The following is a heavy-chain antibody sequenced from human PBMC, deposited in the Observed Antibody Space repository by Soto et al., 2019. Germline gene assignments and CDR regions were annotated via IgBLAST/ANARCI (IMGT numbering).Heavy chain of an antibody. V-gene: IGHV4-59*01. D-gene: IGHD5-18*01. CDR1: GDSISSYY. CDR3: ARGGGYSFGSLFYY. CDR2: IYHSGSA. Sequence: SETLSLTCTVSGDSISSYYWSWIRQPPGKGLEWIGYIYHSGSAMYNPSLKSRVSMSIDTSNSQFSLKLSSVTAADTAVYFCARGGGYSFGSLFYYWGLGTLVTVSS. J-gene: IGHJ4*02.